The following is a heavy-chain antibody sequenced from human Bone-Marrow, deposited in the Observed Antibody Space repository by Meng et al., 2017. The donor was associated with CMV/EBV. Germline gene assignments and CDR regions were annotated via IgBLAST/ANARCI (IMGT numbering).Heavy chain of an antibody. V-gene: IGHV4-31*02. Sequence: SISSGGYYWGWIRQNPGKGLEWIGYIYYSGSTYYNPSLKSRVTISVDTSKNQFSLKLSSVTAADTAVYYCARGFLQNYYDSSGYFDYWGQGTLVTVSS. CDR3: ARGFLQNYYDSSGYFDY. CDR2: IYYSGST. D-gene: IGHD3-22*01. J-gene: IGHJ4*02. CDR1: SISSGGYY.